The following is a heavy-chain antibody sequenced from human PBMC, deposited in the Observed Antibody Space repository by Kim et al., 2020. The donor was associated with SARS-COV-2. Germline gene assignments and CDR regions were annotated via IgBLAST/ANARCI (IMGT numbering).Heavy chain of an antibody. J-gene: IGHJ4*02. Sequence: GGSLRLSCAASGFTFSSYAMSWVRQAPGKGLEWVSAISGSGGSTYYADSVKGRFTISRDNSKNTLYLQMNSLRAEDTAVYYCAKSVCSSTSCALGYWGQGTLVTVSS. V-gene: IGHV3-23*01. CDR2: ISGSGGST. D-gene: IGHD2-2*01. CDR1: GFTFSSYA. CDR3: AKSVCSSTSCALGY.